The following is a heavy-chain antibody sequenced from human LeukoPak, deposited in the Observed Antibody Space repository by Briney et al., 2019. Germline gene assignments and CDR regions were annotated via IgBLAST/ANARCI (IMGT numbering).Heavy chain of an antibody. V-gene: IGHV1-2*02. J-gene: IGHJ5*02. CDR2: INPNSVAT. Sequence: PMPSVKVSCTPSRYTPTGYYMHWVRQAPGQGLEWMGWINPNSVATNYAQKFQGRVTMTRDTSISTAYMELSRLRSDDTAVYYCALEQGYCSGGSCYRWFDPWGQGTLVTVSP. CDR1: RYTPTGYY. CDR3: ALEQGYCSGGSCYRWFDP. D-gene: IGHD2-15*01.